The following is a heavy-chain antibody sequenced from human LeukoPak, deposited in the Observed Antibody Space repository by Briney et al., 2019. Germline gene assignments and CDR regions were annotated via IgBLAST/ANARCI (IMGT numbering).Heavy chain of an antibody. CDR3: ARDLGPGGAEDAFDI. CDR1: GFTFSSYW. D-gene: IGHD2-21*01. V-gene: IGHV3-7*01. J-gene: IGHJ3*02. CDR2: IKQDGSEK. Sequence: PGGSLRLSCAASGFTFSSYWMSWVRQAPGKGLEWVANIKQDGSEKYYVDSVKGRFTIFRDNAKNSLYLQMNSLRAEDTAVYYCARDLGPGGAEDAFDIWGQGTMVTVSS.